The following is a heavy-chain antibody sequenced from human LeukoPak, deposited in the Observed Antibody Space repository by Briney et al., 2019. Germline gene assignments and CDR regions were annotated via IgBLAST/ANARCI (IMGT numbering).Heavy chain of an antibody. CDR2: IYYSGST. V-gene: IGHV4-4*02. Sequence: PSETLSLTCAVSGGSISSSNWWSWVRQPPGKGLEWIGYIYYSGSTNYNPSLKSRVIISVDTSKNQFSLKLSSVTAADTAVYYYARLTSSWYQDWYFDLWGRGTLVTVSS. J-gene: IGHJ2*01. CDR3: ARLTSSWYQDWYFDL. D-gene: IGHD6-13*01. CDR1: GGSISSSNW.